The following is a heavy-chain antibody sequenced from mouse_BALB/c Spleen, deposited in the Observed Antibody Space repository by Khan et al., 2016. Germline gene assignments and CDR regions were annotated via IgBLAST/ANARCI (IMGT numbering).Heavy chain of an antibody. Sequence: QVQLKESGAELMKPGASVKISCKATGYTFSSYWIEWVKQRPGHGLEWIGEILPGSGSTNYNEKFKGKATFTADTSSNTAYMQLSSLTSEGSAVYYCARGGTTARFAYWGQGTLVTVSA. CDR2: ILPGSGST. D-gene: IGHD1-2*01. V-gene: IGHV1-9*01. CDR1: GYTFSSYW. CDR3: ARGGTTARFAY. J-gene: IGHJ3*01.